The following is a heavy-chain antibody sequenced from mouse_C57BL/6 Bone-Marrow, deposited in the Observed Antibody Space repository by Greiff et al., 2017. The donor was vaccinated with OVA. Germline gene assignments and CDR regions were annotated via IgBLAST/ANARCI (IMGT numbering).Heavy chain of an antibody. CDR2: ISDGGSYT. V-gene: IGHV5-4*03. J-gene: IGHJ2*01. CDR3: ARSEDY. Sequence: EVMLVESGGGLVKPGGSLKLSCAASGFTFSSYAMSWVRQTPEKRLEWVATISDGGSYTYYPDNVKGRFTISRDNAKNNLYLQMSHLKSEDTAMYYCARSEDYWGQGTTLTVSS. CDR1: GFTFSSYA.